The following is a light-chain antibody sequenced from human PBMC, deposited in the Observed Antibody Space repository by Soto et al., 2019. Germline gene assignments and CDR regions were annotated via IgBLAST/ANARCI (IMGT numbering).Light chain of an antibody. Sequence: QSVLTQPPSASGAPGQRVTISCSGSSSNIGSNSVNWYQQLPGTAPKLLIYCNNQRPSGVPDRFSGSKSGTSASLAISGLQSADEADYYCAAWDDSLNVVVFGGGTKLTVL. CDR1: SSNIGSNS. CDR2: CNN. V-gene: IGLV1-44*01. CDR3: AAWDDSLNVVV. J-gene: IGLJ2*01.